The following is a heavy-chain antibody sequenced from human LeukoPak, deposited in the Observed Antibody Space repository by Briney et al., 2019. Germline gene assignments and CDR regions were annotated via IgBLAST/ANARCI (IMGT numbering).Heavy chain of an antibody. CDR2: IYHSGST. D-gene: IGHD3-10*01. J-gene: IGHJ6*02. CDR3: ARDRRLLWFGELSHYYGMDV. Sequence: SETLSLTCAVSGGSISSSNWWCWVRQPPGKGLEWIGEIYHSGSTNYNPSLKSRVTISVDKSKNQFSLKLSSVTAADTAVYYCARDRRLLWFGELSHYYGMDVWGQGTTVTVSS. V-gene: IGHV4-4*02. CDR1: GGSISSSNW.